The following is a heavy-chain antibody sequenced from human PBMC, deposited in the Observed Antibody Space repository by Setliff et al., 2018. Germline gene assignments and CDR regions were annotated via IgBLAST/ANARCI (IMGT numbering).Heavy chain of an antibody. Sequence: ASVKVSCKASGYTFTSYAMNWVRQAPGQGLEWMGWINTNTGNPTYAQGFTGRFVFSLDTSVSTAYLQISSLKAEDTAVYYCAIVGVTIFGVVDDAFGIWGQGTMVTVSS. CDR3: AIVGVTIFGVVDDAFGI. CDR2: INTNTGNP. J-gene: IGHJ3*02. V-gene: IGHV7-4-1*02. D-gene: IGHD3-3*01. CDR1: GYTFTSYA.